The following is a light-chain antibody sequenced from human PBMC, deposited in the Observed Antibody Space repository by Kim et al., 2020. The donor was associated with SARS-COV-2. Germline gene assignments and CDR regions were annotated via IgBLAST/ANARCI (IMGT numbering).Light chain of an antibody. J-gene: IGLJ3*02. V-gene: IGLV2-18*02. CDR2: DVS. CDR1: SSDVSTYNH. Sequence: GQSGTISGTGTSSDVSTYNHVSWCQQHPGRAPKLIIYDVSNRPSGVPDRCSGSRSGNTASLTISGLQAEDEADYYCSSFTSSITWVFGGGTQLTVL. CDR3: SSFTSSITWV.